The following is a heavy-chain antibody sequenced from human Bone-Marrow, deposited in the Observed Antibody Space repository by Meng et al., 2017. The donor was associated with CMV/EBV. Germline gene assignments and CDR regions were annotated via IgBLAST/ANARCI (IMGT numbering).Heavy chain of an antibody. Sequence: SCKASGYTFTSYAMHWVRQAPGKGLEWVAVISYDGSNKYYADSVKGRFTISRDNSKNTLYLQMNSLRAEDTAVYYCARDEVVPAAIMGYNWNYIDYWGQGTLVTVSS. CDR1: GYTFTSYA. D-gene: IGHD2-2*02. J-gene: IGHJ4*02. V-gene: IGHV3-30*04. CDR3: ARDEVVPAAIMGYNWNYIDY. CDR2: ISYDGSNK.